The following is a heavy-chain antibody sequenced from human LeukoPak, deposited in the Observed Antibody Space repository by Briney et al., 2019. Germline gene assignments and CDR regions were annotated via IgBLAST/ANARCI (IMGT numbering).Heavy chain of an antibody. V-gene: IGHV5-51*01. CDR2: IYPGDSDT. Sequence: GESLQISCKGSGYIFSTYWIAWVRQVPGKGLEWMGIIYPGDSDTRYSPSFQGQVTISADKSVSTAYLHWSSLKASDTAIYYCARPNITSYYDSRGSDAFDVWGQGTMVTASS. J-gene: IGHJ3*01. CDR1: GYIFSTYW. D-gene: IGHD3-22*01. CDR3: ARPNITSYYDSRGSDAFDV.